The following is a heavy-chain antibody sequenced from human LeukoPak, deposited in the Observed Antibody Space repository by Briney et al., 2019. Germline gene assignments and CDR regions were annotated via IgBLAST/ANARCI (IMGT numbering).Heavy chain of an antibody. D-gene: IGHD2/OR15-2a*01. CDR2: IYYSGST. CDR3: ARLSGYYGMDV. CDR1: GGSFSGYY. V-gene: IGHV4-34*01. J-gene: IGHJ6*02. Sequence: PSETLSLTCAVYGGSFSGYYWSWIRQPPGKGQEWIGSIYYSGSTYYNPSLKSRVTISVDTSKNQFSLKLSSVTAADTAVYYCARLSGYYGMDVWGQGTTVTVSS.